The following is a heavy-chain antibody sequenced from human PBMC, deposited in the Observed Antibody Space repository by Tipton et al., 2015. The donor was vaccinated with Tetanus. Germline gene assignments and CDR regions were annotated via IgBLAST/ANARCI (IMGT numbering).Heavy chain of an antibody. D-gene: IGHD3-9*01. J-gene: IGHJ4*02. CDR2: IFYAGST. Sequence: TLSLTCNVTGALLTTGGYSWGWIRQPPGQGLEWIGYIFYAGSTNSNPSLKSRVTISVDKAKNQFSLKLTSVTAADTAVYYCARATEHDIMTGYDNWGPGTQVTVSS. CDR1: GALLTTGGYS. V-gene: IGHV4-61*08. CDR3: ARATEHDIMTGYDN.